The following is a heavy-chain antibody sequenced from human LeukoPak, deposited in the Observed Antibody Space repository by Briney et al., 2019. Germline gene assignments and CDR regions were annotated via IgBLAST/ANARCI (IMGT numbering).Heavy chain of an antibody. CDR3: ARGTLGYCSGRSCYSGHFDY. J-gene: IGHJ4*02. V-gene: IGHV4-30-4*08. D-gene: IGHD2-15*01. Sequence: SETLFLTCTVSGGSISSGDYYWSWIRQPPGKGLEWIGYIYYSGSTYSSPSLKSRVTISVDTSKNQFSLKLSSVTAADTAVYYCARGTLGYCSGRSCYSGHFDYWGQGTLVTVSS. CDR1: GGSISSGDYY. CDR2: IYYSGST.